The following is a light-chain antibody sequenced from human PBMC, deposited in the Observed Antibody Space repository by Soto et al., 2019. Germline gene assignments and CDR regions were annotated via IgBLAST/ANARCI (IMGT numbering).Light chain of an antibody. V-gene: IGLV3-1*01. Sequence: SYELTQPPSVSVSPGQRASITCSGDKSGDKYACWYQQKPGQSPVLDINQDSKRPSGIPERFSGSNSGNTATLTISGTQAMDEADYYCQAWDSSTVVFGGGTKLTVL. CDR3: QAWDSSTVV. J-gene: IGLJ2*01. CDR1: KSGDKY. CDR2: QDS.